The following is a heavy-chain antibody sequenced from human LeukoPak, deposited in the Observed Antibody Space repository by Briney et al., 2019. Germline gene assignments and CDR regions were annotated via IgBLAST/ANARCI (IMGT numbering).Heavy chain of an antibody. D-gene: IGHD6-19*01. CDR2: INPNGGGT. CDR1: GYTFTGYY. Sequence: ASVKVSCKASGYTFTGYYMHWVRQAPGQGLEGVGWINPNGGGTNYAQKFQGRVTMTRDTSISTAYMELSRLKSDDTAVYYCARDSARTRGQWLVGGDYWGQGTLVSVSS. J-gene: IGHJ4*02. CDR3: ARDSARTRGQWLVGGDY. V-gene: IGHV1-2*02.